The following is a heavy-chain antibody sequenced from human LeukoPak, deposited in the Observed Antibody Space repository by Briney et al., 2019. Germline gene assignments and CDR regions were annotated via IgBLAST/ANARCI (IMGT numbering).Heavy chain of an antibody. CDR3: AKDRGRVVPAAHSFDY. CDR1: GFTFSSYG. J-gene: IGHJ4*02. V-gene: IGHV3-33*06. Sequence: QAGGSLRLSCAASGFTFSSYGMHWVRQAPGKGLEWMAVIWYDGSNKYYADSVKGRFTISRDNSKNTLYLQMNSLRAEDTAVYYCAKDRGRVVPAAHSFDYWGQGTLDTVSS. D-gene: IGHD2-2*01. CDR2: IWYDGSNK.